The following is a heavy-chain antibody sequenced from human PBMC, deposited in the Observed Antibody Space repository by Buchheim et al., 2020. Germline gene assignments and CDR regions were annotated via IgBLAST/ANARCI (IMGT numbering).Heavy chain of an antibody. Sequence: EVQLLESGGGLVQPGGSLRLSCAASGFTFSSYAMSWVRQAPGKGLEWVSAISGSGGSTYYADSVKGRFTISSDNSKNKLYLQMNSLRAEDTAVYYCAKSSGGRWLHYFQGPFFDYWGQGTL. CDR3: AKSSGGRWLHYFQGPFFDY. CDR2: ISGSGGST. V-gene: IGHV3-23*01. CDR1: GFTFSSYA. D-gene: IGHD5-24*01. J-gene: IGHJ4*02.